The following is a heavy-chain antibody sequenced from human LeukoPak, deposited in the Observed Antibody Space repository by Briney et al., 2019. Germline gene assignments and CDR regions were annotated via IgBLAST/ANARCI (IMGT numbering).Heavy chain of an antibody. CDR2: IIPIFGTA. J-gene: IGHJ4*02. D-gene: IGHD3-10*01. Sequence: SVKVSCKASGGTFSSYAISWVRQAPGQGLEWMGRIIPIFGTAYYEQKFQGRVTITTDEYTSTAYMELSSLRSEDTAVYYCARVIKGSGSYIDYWGKGTLVTVSS. CDR3: ARVIKGSGSYIDY. CDR1: GGTFSSYA. V-gene: IGHV1-69*05.